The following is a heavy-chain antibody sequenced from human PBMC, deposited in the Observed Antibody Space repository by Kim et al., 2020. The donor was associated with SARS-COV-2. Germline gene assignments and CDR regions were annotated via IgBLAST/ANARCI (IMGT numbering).Heavy chain of an antibody. CDR1: GGTFSSYA. D-gene: IGHD6-19*01. CDR3: ARHHLYSSGWYNSSHEFHH. J-gene: IGHJ1*01. Sequence: SVKVSCKASGGTFSSYAINWVRQAPGQGLEWMGEIIPIFGTANYVQKFQGRVTITADDSTSTAYMELSSLRSEDTAVYYCARHHLYSSGWYNSSHEFHHWGQGTLVTVSS. V-gene: IGHV1-69*13. CDR2: IIPIFGTA.